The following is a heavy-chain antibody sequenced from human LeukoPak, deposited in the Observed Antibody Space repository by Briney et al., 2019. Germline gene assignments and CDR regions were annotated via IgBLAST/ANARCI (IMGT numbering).Heavy chain of an antibody. CDR1: GFTISSYS. D-gene: IGHD3-22*01. J-gene: IGHJ4*02. V-gene: IGHV3-21*01. CDR3: ARSNHYYDSSGYFR. CDR2: ISSSSYI. Sequence: GGSLRLSCAASGFTISSYSMNWVRQAPGKGLEWVSSISSSSYIYYADSVKGRFTISRDNAKNSLYLQMNSLRAEDTAVYYCARSNHYYDSSGYFRWGQGTLVTVSS.